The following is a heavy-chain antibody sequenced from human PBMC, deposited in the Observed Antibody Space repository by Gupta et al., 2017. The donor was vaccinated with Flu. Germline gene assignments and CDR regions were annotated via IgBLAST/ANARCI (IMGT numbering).Heavy chain of an antibody. J-gene: IGHJ4*02. Sequence: SCAASGFTFSSYGMHWVRQAPGKGLEWVAVISYDGSNKYYADSVKGRFTISRDNPKNTLYLQMNSLRAEDTAVYYCAKDRWELLTYLDYWGQGTLVTVSS. CDR1: GFTFSSYG. V-gene: IGHV3-30*18. CDR2: ISYDGSNK. D-gene: IGHD1-26*01. CDR3: AKDRWELLTYLDY.